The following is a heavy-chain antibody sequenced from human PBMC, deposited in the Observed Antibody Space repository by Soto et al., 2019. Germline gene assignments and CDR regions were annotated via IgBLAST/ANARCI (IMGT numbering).Heavy chain of an antibody. CDR1: GGSFSGYY. Sequence: SETLSLTCAVSGGSFSGYYWSWIRQPPGKGLEWIGEINHSGSTNYNPSLKSRVTISVDTSKNQFSLKLSSVTAADTAVYYCARRDSSSSYAFDIWGQGTMVTVSS. V-gene: IGHV4-34*01. J-gene: IGHJ3*02. CDR3: ARRDSSSSYAFDI. CDR2: INHSGST. D-gene: IGHD6-6*01.